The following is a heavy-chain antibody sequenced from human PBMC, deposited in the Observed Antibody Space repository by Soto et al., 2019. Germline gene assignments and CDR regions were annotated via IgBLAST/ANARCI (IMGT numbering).Heavy chain of an antibody. D-gene: IGHD3-22*01. V-gene: IGHV3-23*01. CDR2: ISGGGSST. CDR3: ARDYDSSGYPRYYFDY. CDR1: GFTFSSSA. Sequence: GGSLRLSCAASGFTFSSSAMSWVRQAPGKGLEWVSGISGGGSSTYYADSVKGRFTISRDNSKNTLYLQMNSLRAEDTAVYYCARDYDSSGYPRYYFDYWGQGT. J-gene: IGHJ4*02.